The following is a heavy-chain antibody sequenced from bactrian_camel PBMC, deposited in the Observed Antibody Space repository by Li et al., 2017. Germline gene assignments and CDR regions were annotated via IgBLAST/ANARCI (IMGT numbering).Heavy chain of an antibody. J-gene: IGHJ4*01. CDR3: AAGGGNGAFCYTGERSMDY. V-gene: IGHV3S55*01. CDR2: IDSDGLA. CDR1: GVTYARYC. Sequence: HVQLVESGGGSVQTGGSLRLSCVVSGVTYARYCVGWFRQAPGKEREGVAVIDSDGLAKYADSVKGRFTISQDNAKNTLYLQMNSLKPEDTATYYCAAGGGNGAFCYTGERSMDYWGQGTQVTVS. D-gene: IGHD2*01.